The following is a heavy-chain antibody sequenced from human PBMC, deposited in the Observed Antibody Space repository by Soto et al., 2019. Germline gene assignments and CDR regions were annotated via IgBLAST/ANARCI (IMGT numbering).Heavy chain of an antibody. D-gene: IGHD2-15*01. V-gene: IGHV1-2*04. CDR2: INPNSGGT. J-gene: IGHJ3*02. Sequence: ASVKVSCKGAGYTFTGYYMHWLRQDPGQGLEWMGWINPNSGGTNYAQKFQGWVTMTRDTSISTAYMELSRLRSDDTAVYYCARDTFYCSGGSCYRTDAFDIWGQGTMVTVSS. CDR3: ARDTFYCSGGSCYRTDAFDI. CDR1: GYTFTGYY.